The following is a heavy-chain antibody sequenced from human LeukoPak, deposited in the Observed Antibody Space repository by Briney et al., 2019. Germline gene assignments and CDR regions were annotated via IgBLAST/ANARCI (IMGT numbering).Heavy chain of an antibody. D-gene: IGHD1-26*01. CDR3: ARDSEFVAIVGASHSFDP. CDR1: GFTFSSYS. Sequence: GGSLRLSCAASGFTFSSYSMNWVRQAPGKGLEWVSSISSSSSYIYYADSVKGRFTISRDNAKNSLYLQMNSLRAEDTAVYYCARDSEFVAIVGASHSFDPLGQGTMVTVSS. J-gene: IGHJ5*02. V-gene: IGHV3-21*01. CDR2: ISSSSSYI.